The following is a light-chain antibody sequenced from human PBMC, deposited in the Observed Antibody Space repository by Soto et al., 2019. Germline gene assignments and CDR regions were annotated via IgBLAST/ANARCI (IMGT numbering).Light chain of an antibody. J-gene: IGKJ3*01. CDR2: GAS. V-gene: IGKV3-20*01. Sequence: EIVLTQSPCTLSFSPLERSTLSCRASQSVRSSYLAWYQQKPGQAPRLLIYGASSRATGIPDRFSGSGSGTDFTLTISRLEPEDFAVYYCQQYGSSPEFTFGPGTKVDIK. CDR3: QQYGSSPEFT. CDR1: QSVRSSY.